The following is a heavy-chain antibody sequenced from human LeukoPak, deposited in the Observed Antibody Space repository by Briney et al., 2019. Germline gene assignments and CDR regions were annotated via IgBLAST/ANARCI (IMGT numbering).Heavy chain of an antibody. CDR2: ISGSGGST. Sequence: GSLRLSCAGSGFTFSTYAMSWVRQAPGKGLELVSGISGSGGSTYYADSVKGRFTISRDNSKNTLYLQMKSLRAEDTAVYYCANQAVPGNGQWGQGTLVTVSS. CDR1: GFTFSTYA. D-gene: IGHD6-13*01. J-gene: IGHJ4*02. V-gene: IGHV3-23*01. CDR3: ANQAVPGNGQ.